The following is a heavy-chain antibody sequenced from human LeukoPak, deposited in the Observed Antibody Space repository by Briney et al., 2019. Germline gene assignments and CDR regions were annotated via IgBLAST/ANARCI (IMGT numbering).Heavy chain of an antibody. CDR1: GGTFSSYA. V-gene: IGHV1-69*13. Sequence: SVKVSCEASGGTFSSYAISWVRQAPGQGLEWMGGIIPIFGTANYAQKFQGRVTITADESTSTAYMELSSLRSEDTAVYYCASHRRGGTTQSDNLFPDYYYYYGMDVWGQGTTVTVSS. D-gene: IGHD1-1*01. CDR2: IIPIFGTA. J-gene: IGHJ6*02. CDR3: ASHRRGGTTQSDNLFPDYYYYYGMDV.